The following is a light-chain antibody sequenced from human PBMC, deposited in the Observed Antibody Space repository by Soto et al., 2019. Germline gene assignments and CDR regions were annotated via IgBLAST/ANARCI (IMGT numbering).Light chain of an antibody. Sequence: QSALTQPPSASGSPGQSVAISCTGTSSDVGGYNYVSWYQQHPGKAPKLIIYEVVKRPSGVPYRFSGSKSGNTASITVSGLQSEDEADYYCSSHGGSGVFGGGTKVTVL. CDR3: SSHGGSGV. V-gene: IGLV2-8*01. CDR2: EVV. CDR1: SSDVGGYNY. J-gene: IGLJ3*02.